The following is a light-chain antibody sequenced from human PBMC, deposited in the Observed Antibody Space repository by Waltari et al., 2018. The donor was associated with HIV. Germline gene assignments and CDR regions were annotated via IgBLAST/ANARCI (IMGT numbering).Light chain of an antibody. Sequence: SYELTQPPSVSVSPGQTANIACSGYKLGDKFVCWYQHKSGQSSVLVIYHDDDRPSGIPERFSGSNSGDTATLTISGTQPMDEADYYCQAWDSGSNWVFGGGTRLTVL. CDR2: HDD. J-gene: IGLJ3*02. CDR3: QAWDSGSNWV. CDR1: KLGDKF. V-gene: IGLV3-1*01.